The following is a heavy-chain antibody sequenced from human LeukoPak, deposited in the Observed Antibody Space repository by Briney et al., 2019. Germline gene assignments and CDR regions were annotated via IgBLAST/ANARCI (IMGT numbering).Heavy chain of an antibody. CDR3: AKSHSGSLRAPFDN. Sequence: AASVKVSCKASGYIFTNYGIIWVRQAPGQGLEWMGWINTYNGKTNYAQKVQGRVTMATDTSTSTAYMELRSLRSDDTAVYYCAKSHSGSLRAPFDNWGQGTLVTVSS. D-gene: IGHD3-22*01. CDR2: INTYNGKT. CDR1: GYIFTNYG. V-gene: IGHV1-18*01. J-gene: IGHJ4*02.